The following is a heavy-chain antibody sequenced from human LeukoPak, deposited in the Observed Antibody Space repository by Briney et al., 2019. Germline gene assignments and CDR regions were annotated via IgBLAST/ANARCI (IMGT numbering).Heavy chain of an antibody. CDR2: IYYSGST. J-gene: IGHJ3*02. D-gene: IGHD2-8*01. CDR3: ARFDARQYGASDAFDI. Sequence: SETLSLTCTVSGGSISSYYWSWIRQPPGKGLEWIGYIYYSGSTNYNPSLKSRVTISIDTSKKQFSLKLSSVTAADTAVYFCARFDARQYGASDAFDIWGQGTMVIVSS. V-gene: IGHV4-59*01. CDR1: GGSISSYY.